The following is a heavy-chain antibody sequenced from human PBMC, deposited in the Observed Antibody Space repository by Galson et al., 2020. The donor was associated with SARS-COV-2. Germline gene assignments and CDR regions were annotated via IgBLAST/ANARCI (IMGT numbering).Heavy chain of an antibody. CDR2: IYYSGST. Sequence: SETLSLTCTVSGGSISSYYWSWIRQPPGKGLEWIGYIYYSGSTNYNPSLKSRVTISVDTSKNQFSLKLSSVTAADTAVYYCARQAYYYDSSGYYYQNSAFDIWGQGTMVTVSS. J-gene: IGHJ3*02. CDR3: ARQAYYYDSSGYYYQNSAFDI. CDR1: GGSISSYY. V-gene: IGHV4-59*08. D-gene: IGHD3-22*01.